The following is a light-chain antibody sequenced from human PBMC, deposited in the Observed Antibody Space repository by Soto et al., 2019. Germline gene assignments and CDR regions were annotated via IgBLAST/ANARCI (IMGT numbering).Light chain of an antibody. Sequence: GDRVIITCRASQDISNFLARYQQKPGKAPQLLIYAASTLQTGVPSRFSGSGSGTDFTLTISSLQPEDFATYYCQVVNTYLGWITFGPGTKVDV. CDR2: AAS. J-gene: IGKJ3*01. V-gene: IGKV1-9*01. CDR1: QDISNF. CDR3: QVVNTYLGWIT.